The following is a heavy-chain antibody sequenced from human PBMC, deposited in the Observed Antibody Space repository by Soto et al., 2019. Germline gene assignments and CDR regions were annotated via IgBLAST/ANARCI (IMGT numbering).Heavy chain of an antibody. Sequence: QVQLVESGGGVVQPGRSLRLSCAASGFTFSSYGMHWVRQAPGKGLEWVAVIWYDGSNKYYADSVKGRFTISRDNSKNTLYLQMNSLRAEDTAVYYCASYSSSWAFDYWGQGTLVTVSS. CDR2: IWYDGSNK. V-gene: IGHV3-33*01. J-gene: IGHJ4*02. CDR3: ASYSSSWAFDY. CDR1: GFTFSSYG. D-gene: IGHD6-13*01.